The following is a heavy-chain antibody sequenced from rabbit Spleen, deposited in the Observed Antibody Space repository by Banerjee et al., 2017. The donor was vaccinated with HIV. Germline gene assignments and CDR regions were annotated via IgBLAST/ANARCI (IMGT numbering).Heavy chain of an antibody. CDR3: ARDTGSSFSTYGMDL. CDR1: GIDFSSYNF. J-gene: IGHJ6*01. CDR2: IDIGSRDFT. V-gene: IGHV1S45*01. D-gene: IGHD8-1*01. Sequence: LEESGGGLVQPEGSLTLTCKASGIDFSSYNFICWVRQAPGKGLEWIACIDIGSRDFTYYASWAKGRFIISKTSSTTVTLQMTSLTVADTATYFCARDTGSSFSTYGMDLWGPGTLVTVS.